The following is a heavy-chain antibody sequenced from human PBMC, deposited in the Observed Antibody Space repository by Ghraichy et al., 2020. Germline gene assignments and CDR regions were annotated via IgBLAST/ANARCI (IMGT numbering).Heavy chain of an antibody. J-gene: IGHJ4*02. CDR2: ISGSGGST. CDR3: AKGWGTAMVSSGDY. Sequence: GALRLSCAASGFTFSSYAMSWVRQAPGKGLEWVSAISGSGGSTYYADSVKGRFTISRDNSKNTLYLQMNSLRAEDTAVYYCAKGWGTAMVSSGDYWGQGTLVTVSS. V-gene: IGHV3-23*01. CDR1: GFTFSSYA. D-gene: IGHD5-18*01.